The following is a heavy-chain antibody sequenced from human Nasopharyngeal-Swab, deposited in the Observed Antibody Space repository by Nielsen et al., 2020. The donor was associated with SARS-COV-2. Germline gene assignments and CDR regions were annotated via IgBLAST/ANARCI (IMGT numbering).Heavy chain of an antibody. CDR3: ARTDYYDSSGYPFDY. J-gene: IGHJ4*02. CDR2: IDWDDDK. Sequence: WILQPPGKALEWLALIDWDDDKYYSTSLKTRLTISKDTSKNQVVLTMTNMDPVDTATYYCARTDYYDSSGYPFDYWGQGTLVTVSS. D-gene: IGHD3-22*01. V-gene: IGHV2-70*01.